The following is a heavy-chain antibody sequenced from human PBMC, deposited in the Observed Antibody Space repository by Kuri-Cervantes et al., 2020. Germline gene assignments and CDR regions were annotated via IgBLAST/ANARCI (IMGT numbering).Heavy chain of an antibody. CDR2: INHSGST. CDR1: GGSFSGYY. J-gene: IGHJ4*02. Sequence: SETLSLTCAVYGGSFSGYYWSWIRQPPGKGLEWIGEINHSGSTNYNPSLKGRVTISVDTSKNQFSLKLSSVTAADTAVYYCARARGLRLFDYWGQGTLVTVSS. V-gene: IGHV4-34*01. D-gene: IGHD5-12*01. CDR3: ARARGLRLFDY.